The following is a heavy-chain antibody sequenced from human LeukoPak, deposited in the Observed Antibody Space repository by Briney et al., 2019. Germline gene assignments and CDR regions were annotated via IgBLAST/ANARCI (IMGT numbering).Heavy chain of an antibody. CDR1: GFTVSSNY. Sequence: GSPRLSCAASGFTVSSNYMSWVRQAPGKGLEWVSVIYSGGSTYYADSVKGRFTISRDNSKNTLYLQMNSLRAEDTAVYYCARDSSAYHFDYWGQGTLVTVSS. V-gene: IGHV3-66*01. CDR2: IYSGGST. D-gene: IGHD3-22*01. CDR3: ARDSSAYHFDY. J-gene: IGHJ4*02.